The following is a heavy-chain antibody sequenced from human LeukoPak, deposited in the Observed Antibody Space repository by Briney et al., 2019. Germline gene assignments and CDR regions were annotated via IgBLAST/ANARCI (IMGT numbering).Heavy chain of an antibody. D-gene: IGHD3-3*01. CDR3: ASAYASYDFCSGYENFAF. CDR1: GIRFTTHW. J-gene: IGHJ4*02. CDR2: IRQDGGEK. V-gene: IGHV3-7*01. Sequence: PGGSLRLSCAASGIRFTTHWMKWVRQAPGKGLEWVASIRQDGGEKKYVDSEKVRFTISRALAQTSLFLQMNSLRAEDTAVYYCASAYASYDFCSGYENFAFWGQGTLVTVSS.